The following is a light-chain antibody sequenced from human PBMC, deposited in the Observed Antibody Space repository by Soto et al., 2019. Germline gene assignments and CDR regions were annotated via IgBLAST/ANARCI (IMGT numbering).Light chain of an antibody. CDR1: QSISTW. CDR2: RAS. CDR3: QQYNSYWT. J-gene: IGKJ1*01. V-gene: IGKV1-5*03. Sequence: DIQMTQSPSTLSASVGDRVTITCRASQSISTWLAWYQHKPGKAPKLLIYRASSLESGVPSRFSGSGSGTEFPLTISSLQPDDFATYYCQQYNSYWTFGQGTKVEIK.